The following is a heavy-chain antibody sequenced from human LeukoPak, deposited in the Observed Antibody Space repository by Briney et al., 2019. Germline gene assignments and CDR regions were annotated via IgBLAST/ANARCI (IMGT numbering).Heavy chain of an antibody. V-gene: IGHV3-7*04. CDR3: ARGYGSGNYYFDY. CDR1: GFTFSSYW. J-gene: IGHJ4*02. CDR2: INQDGSEK. Sequence: GGSLRLSCAASGFTFSSYWMSWVRQAPGKGLEWVANINQDGSEKYYVDSMKGRFTIPRDNAKNSLYLQMNSLRAEDTAVYYCARGYGSGNYYFDYWGQGTLVSVSS. D-gene: IGHD3-10*01.